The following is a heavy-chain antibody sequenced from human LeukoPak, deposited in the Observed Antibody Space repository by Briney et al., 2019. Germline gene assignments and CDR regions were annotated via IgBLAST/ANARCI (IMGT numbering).Heavy chain of an antibody. CDR1: GYSINDGYF. CDR2: LHHPDIT. CDR3: ARERGRQLLPPTWTHTGIFDF. Sequence: SETLSLTCGVSGYSINDGYFWGWLRQPPGKGLEWIATLHHPDITHYNPSLDSRVTISLDRSKNQFSLRLSSVTAADTAIYYCARERGRQLLPPTWTHTGIFDFWGQGSLVTVSS. V-gene: IGHV4-38-2*02. J-gene: IGHJ4*02. D-gene: IGHD2-8*02.